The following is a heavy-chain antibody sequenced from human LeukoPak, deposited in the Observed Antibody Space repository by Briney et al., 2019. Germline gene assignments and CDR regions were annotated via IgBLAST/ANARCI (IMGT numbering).Heavy chain of an antibody. CDR1: GFTFSSYA. J-gene: IGHJ4*02. D-gene: IGHD3-9*01. CDR3: AKDLKPRYYDILTGYYEELYFDY. V-gene: IGHV3-23*01. CDR2: ISGSGGST. Sequence: GGSLRLSCAASGFTFSSYAMSWVRQAPGKGLEWVSAISGSGGSTYYADSVKGRFTISRDNSKNTLSLQMNSLRAEDTAVYYCAKDLKPRYYDILTGYYEELYFDYWGQGTLVTVSS.